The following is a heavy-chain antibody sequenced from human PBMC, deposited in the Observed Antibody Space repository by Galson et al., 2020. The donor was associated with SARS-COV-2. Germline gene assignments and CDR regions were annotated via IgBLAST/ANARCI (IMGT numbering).Heavy chain of an antibody. V-gene: IGHV3-23*01. CDR3: AKRYYDDSRDYYPPTLYYYMDV. Sequence: GESLKISCVASGFTFGFYAMSWVRQAPGKGLEWVSAISGAGGSTYYADSAMGRFTISRDNSKNTLSLQMDDLRAEDTAVYDCAKRYYDDSRDYYPPTLYYYMDVWGKGTTVTVS. CDR2: ISGAGGST. J-gene: IGHJ6*03. D-gene: IGHD3-22*01. CDR1: GFTFGFYA.